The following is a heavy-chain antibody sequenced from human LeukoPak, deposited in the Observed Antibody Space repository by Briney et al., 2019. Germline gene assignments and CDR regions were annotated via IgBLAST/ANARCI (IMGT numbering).Heavy chain of an antibody. CDR2: IYYSGST. D-gene: IGHD4-17*01. CDR1: GGSISSYY. V-gene: IGHV4-59*01. Sequence: RPSETLSLTCTVSGGSISSYYWSWIRQPPGKGLEGIGYIYYSGSTTYNPSLKSRVTISIDTSKNQFSLKLTSVTAADTALYYCVRGANYGDYGLDAFGIWGQGTMVTVSS. J-gene: IGHJ3*02. CDR3: VRGANYGDYGLDAFGI.